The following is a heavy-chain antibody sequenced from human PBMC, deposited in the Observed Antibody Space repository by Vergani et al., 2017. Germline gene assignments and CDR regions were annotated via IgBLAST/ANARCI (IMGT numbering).Heavy chain of an antibody. D-gene: IGHD3-22*01. J-gene: IGHJ3*02. CDR3: ARGGYYDSSGYYSDAFDI. V-gene: IGHV4-59*08. CDR2: IYDSGDT. Sequence: QAQLQESGPGLVKPSETLSLTCSVSGDSMNTYYWTWIRQPPGKGLEWIGYIYDSGDTKYNPSLKSRVTISVDTSKNQFSLKLSSVTAADTAVYYCARGGYYDSSGYYSDAFDIWGQGTMVTVSS. CDR1: GDSMNTYY.